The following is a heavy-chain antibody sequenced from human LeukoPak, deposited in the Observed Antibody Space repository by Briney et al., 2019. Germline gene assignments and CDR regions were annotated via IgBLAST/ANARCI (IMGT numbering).Heavy chain of an antibody. CDR1: GFTFDDNG. CDR2: INWNGGST. D-gene: IGHD5-12*01. V-gene: IGHV3-20*04. J-gene: IGHJ4*02. Sequence: GGSLRLSCAASGFTFDDNGMTWVRQAPGKGLERVSGINWNGGSTGYADSVKGRFTISRDNAKNSLYLQMNSLRAEDTALYYCARRSGYDSNYFDYWGQGTLVTVSS. CDR3: ARRSGYDSNYFDY.